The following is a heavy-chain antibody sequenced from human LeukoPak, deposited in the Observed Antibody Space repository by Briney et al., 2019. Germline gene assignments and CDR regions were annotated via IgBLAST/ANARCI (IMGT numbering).Heavy chain of an antibody. J-gene: IGHJ4*02. Sequence: GGSLRLSCAASGFAFSSYGMHWVRQAPGKGLEWVAVISYDGSNKYYADSVKGRFTISRHNSENTLYLQMSSLRAEDTAVYYCARERSGSYYTVYCGQGTLVTVSS. CDR3: ARERSGSYYTVY. D-gene: IGHD1-26*01. CDR2: ISYDGSNK. CDR1: GFAFSSYG. V-gene: IGHV3-30*03.